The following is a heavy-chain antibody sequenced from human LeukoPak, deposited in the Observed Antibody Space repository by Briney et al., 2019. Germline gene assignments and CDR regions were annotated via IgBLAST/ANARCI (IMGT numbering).Heavy chain of an antibody. CDR1: GDSISGADYY. Sequence: ETLSLTCTVSGDSISGADYYWSWIRQSPGKGLEWVSGISGSGGSTYFADSVKGRFTISRDNSKNTLYLQMNSLRAEDTAVYYCARDLFPMTTVTTYFDYWGQGTLVTVSS. J-gene: IGHJ4*02. CDR3: ARDLFPMTTVTTYFDY. D-gene: IGHD4-17*01. V-gene: IGHV3-23*01. CDR2: ISGSGGST.